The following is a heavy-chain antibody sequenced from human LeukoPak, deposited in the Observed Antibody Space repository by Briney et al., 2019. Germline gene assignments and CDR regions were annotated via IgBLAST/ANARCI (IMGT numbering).Heavy chain of an antibody. CDR3: AKNTKPTLVTPDF. CDR1: GFTFSSYA. V-gene: IGHV3-30*18. Sequence: PGRSLRLSCAASGFTFSSYAMHWVRQAPGKGLEWVAVIPYDGSNTYYADSVKGRFTISRDNSKNTLYLQMNSLRAEDTAVYYCAKNTKPTLVTPDFWGQGTLVTVSS. J-gene: IGHJ4*02. D-gene: IGHD4-23*01. CDR2: IPYDGSNT.